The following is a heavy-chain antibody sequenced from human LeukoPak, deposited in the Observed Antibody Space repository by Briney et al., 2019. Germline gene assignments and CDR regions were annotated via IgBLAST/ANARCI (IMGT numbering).Heavy chain of an antibody. CDR3: AKSGYNRFDY. D-gene: IGHD5-24*01. CDR2: IRYDGSNK. Sequence: PGGSLRLSCAASGFTFSSDAMRWVRQAPGKGLEWVAFIRYDGSNKYYADSVRGRFTISRDNSKNTLYLQMNSLRAEDTAVYYCAKSGYNRFDYWGQGTLVTVSS. J-gene: IGHJ4*02. V-gene: IGHV3-30*02. CDR1: GFTFSSDA.